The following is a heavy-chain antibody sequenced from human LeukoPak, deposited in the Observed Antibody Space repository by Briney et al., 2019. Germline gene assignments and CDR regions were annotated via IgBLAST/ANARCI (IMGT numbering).Heavy chain of an antibody. CDR1: GGSIISSNW. CDR3: ARNYGGNSVGPESWFDP. D-gene: IGHD4-23*01. V-gene: IGHV4-4*02. J-gene: IGHJ5*02. CDR2: IYHSGST. Sequence: PSETLSLTCAVSGGSIISSNWWRWVRQPPGRGLQWIGEIYHSGSTNYNPSLKSRLPISVDKSKNQFSLKLSSVTAADTAVYYCARNYGGNSVGPESWFDPWGQGTLVTVSS.